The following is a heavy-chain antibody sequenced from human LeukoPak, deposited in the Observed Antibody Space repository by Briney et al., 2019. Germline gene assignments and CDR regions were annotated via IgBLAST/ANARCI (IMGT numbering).Heavy chain of an antibody. CDR2: INPNSGDT. J-gene: IGHJ4*02. CDR3: ASGYCSGCPCYVYDY. V-gene: IGHV1-2*02. D-gene: IGHD2-15*01. Sequence: ASVKVSCKASGYTFTGHYMHWVRQAPGQGLVWMGWINPNSGDTNYAQEFQGRVTMTRDTSISTAYMELSRLKPDDTAVYYCASGYCSGCPCYVYDYWGQGTLVTVSS. CDR1: GYTFTGHY.